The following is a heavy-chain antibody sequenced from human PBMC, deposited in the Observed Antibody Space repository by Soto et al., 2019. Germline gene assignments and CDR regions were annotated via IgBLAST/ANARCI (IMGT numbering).Heavy chain of an antibody. CDR2: IKSKSDGGTT. V-gene: IGHV3-15*01. Sequence: GGSLRLSCAASGFTFSDAWMTWVRQAPGKGLEWVGRIKSKSDGGTTDYAAPVKGRFTISRDDSKNTLSLQMNSLKTEDTAVYYCTSIIATSDRDYWGQGTLVTVS. D-gene: IGHD3-10*01. J-gene: IGHJ4*02. CDR3: TSIIATSDRDY. CDR1: GFTFSDAW.